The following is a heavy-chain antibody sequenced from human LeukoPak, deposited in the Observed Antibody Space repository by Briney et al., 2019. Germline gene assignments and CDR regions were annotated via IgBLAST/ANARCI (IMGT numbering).Heavy chain of an antibody. V-gene: IGHV4-39*07. CDR3: AEKLVGATREGAFDI. CDR1: GGSISSSSYY. J-gene: IGHJ3*02. D-gene: IGHD1-26*01. Sequence: SETLSLTCTVSGGSISSSSYYWGWIRQPPGKGLEWIGSIYYSGSTYYNPSLKSRVTISVDTSKNQFSLKLSSVTAADTAVYYCAEKLVGATREGAFDIWGQGTMVTVSS. CDR2: IYYSGST.